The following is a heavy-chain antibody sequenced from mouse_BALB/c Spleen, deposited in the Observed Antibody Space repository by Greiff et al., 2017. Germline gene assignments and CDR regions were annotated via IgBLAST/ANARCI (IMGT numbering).Heavy chain of an antibody. J-gene: IGHJ1*01. CDR3: ARGGYGPHWYFDV. Sequence: EVQLQESGPGLVKPSQSLSLTCTVTGYSITSDYAWNWIRQFPGNKLEWMGYISYSGSTSYNPSLKSRISITRDTSKNQFFLQLNSVTTEDTATYYCARGGYGPHWYFDVWGAGTTVTVSS. D-gene: IGHD1-1*01. CDR1: GYSITSDYA. V-gene: IGHV3-2*02. CDR2: ISYSGST.